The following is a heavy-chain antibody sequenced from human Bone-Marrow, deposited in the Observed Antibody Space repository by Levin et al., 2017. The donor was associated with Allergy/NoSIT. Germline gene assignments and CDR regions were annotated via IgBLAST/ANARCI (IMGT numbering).Heavy chain of an antibody. CDR2: ISGGGGIT. CDR3: AKGARSSGWFDP. CDR1: GFTFSSYA. J-gene: IGHJ5*02. Sequence: GGSLRLSCAASGFTFSSYAMSWVRQAPGKGLEWVSAISGGGGITYYADPVKGRFTISRDNSKNTLYLQMNSLRAEDTAVYYCAKGARSSGWFDPWGQGTLVTVSS. V-gene: IGHV3-23*01. D-gene: IGHD6-19*01.